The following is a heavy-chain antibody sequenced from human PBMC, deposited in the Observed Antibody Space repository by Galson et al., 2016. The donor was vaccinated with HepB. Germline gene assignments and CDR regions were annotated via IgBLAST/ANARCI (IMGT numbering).Heavy chain of an antibody. CDR2: IFHTGDT. D-gene: IGHD3-3*02. J-gene: IGHJ5*02. Sequence: SETLSLTCTVSGDSIITNRWWNWVRQAPGKGLEWIGEIFHTGDTKYNPSLKSRVTMSVDSCNNQFFLRLNSMTAADTAMYYCAKGERALGLASWGQGTLLTVS. V-gene: IGHV4-4*02. CDR3: AKGERALGLAS. CDR1: GDSIITNRW.